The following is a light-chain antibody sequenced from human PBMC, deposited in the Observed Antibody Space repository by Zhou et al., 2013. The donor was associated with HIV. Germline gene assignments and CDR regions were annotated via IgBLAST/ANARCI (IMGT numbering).Light chain of an antibody. CDR1: QDVSSH. J-gene: IGKJ3*01. CDR2: AAS. Sequence: AIRMTQSPSSLSASTGDRVTITCRASQDVSSHLAWYQQKPGKAPRLLIYAASTLQSGVPSRFRGSGSGTDFTLTISSLQPEDVATYYCQKYNSAQFTFGPGTKVDIK. CDR3: QKYNSAQFT. V-gene: IGKV1-8*01.